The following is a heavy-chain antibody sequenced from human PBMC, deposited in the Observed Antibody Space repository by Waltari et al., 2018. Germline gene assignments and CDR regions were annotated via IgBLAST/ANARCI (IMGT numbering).Heavy chain of an antibody. CDR1: GYPFTVYY. J-gene: IGHJ4*02. CDR3: ARDRSSGWYAANY. Sequence: QVQLVQSGAEVKKPGASVKVSCKASGYPFTVYYMHWVRQAPGQGLEWMGWINPNSGGTNYAQKFQGRVTMTRDTSISTAYMELSRLRSDDTAVYYCARDRSSGWYAANYWGQGTLVTVSS. D-gene: IGHD6-19*01. V-gene: IGHV1-2*02. CDR2: INPNSGGT.